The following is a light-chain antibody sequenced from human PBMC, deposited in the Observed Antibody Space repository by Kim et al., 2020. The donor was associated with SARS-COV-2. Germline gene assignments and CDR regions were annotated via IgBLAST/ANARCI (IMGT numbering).Light chain of an antibody. CDR3: QVWDRSSDPNVI. J-gene: IGLJ2*01. V-gene: IGLV3-21*04. Sequence: PGETDRITCGGNNIGSKSVHWYQQKPGQAPLLVMYYDRDRPSGIPERFSGSNAGNTATLTISRVEAGDEADYHCQVWDRSSDPNVIFGGGTQLTVL. CDR1: NIGSKS. CDR2: YDR.